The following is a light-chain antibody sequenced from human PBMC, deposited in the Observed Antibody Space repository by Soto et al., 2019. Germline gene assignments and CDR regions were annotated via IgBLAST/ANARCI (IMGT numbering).Light chain of an antibody. CDR3: GSYTNSITLV. CDR2: XVX. Sequence: QSALTQPASVSGSPGQSITISCTGTSSDVGGYNYVSWYQHHPGKVPKLLIYXVXMRPXXXSNXFSGSKSGNTASLTISGIXXXXEXXXYCGSYTNSITLVFGGGTKLTVL. CDR1: SSDVGGYNY. V-gene: IGLV2-14*01. J-gene: IGLJ2*01.